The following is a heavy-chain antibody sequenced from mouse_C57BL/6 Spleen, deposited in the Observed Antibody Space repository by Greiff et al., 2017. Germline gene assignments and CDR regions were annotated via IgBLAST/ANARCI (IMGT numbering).Heavy chain of an antibody. CDR1: GYTFTGYW. V-gene: IGHV1-9*01. D-gene: IGHD1-1*01. J-gene: IGHJ2*01. Sequence: QVQLQQSGAELMKPGASVKLSCKATGYTFTGYWIEWVKQRPGHGLEWIGEILPGSGSTNYNEKFKGKATFTADTSSNTAYMQLSSLTTEDSAIYYCARGPYYDGSRRDYYFDYWGQGTTLTVSS. CDR2: ILPGSGST. CDR3: ARGPYYDGSRRDYYFDY.